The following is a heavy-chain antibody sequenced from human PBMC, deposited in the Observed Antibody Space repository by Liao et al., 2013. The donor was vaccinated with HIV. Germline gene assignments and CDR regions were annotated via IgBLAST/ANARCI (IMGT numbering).Heavy chain of an antibody. CDR3: ASIDSSGYYPLDY. D-gene: IGHD3-22*01. Sequence: QVRLQESGPGLVKPSQTLSLTCTVSGGSISSDSYYWSWIRQPAGKGLEWIGRIYTSGSTNYNPSLKSRVTISVDTSKNQFSLKLSSVTAADTAVYYCASIDSSGYYPLDYWGQGTLVTVSS. J-gene: IGHJ4*02. V-gene: IGHV4-61*02. CDR1: GGSISSDSYY. CDR2: IYTSGST.